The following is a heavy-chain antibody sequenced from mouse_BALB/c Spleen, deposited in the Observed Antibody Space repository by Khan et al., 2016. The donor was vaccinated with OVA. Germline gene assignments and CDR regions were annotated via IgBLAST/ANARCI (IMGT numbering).Heavy chain of an antibody. D-gene: IGHD1-2*01. CDR1: GYTFTDYY. V-gene: IGHV1-77*01. J-gene: IGHJ3*01. Sequence: VQLQESGAELARPGASVKPSCKASGYTFTDYYINWVKLRTGQGLEWIGEISPGSGDTYYNERFKGKATLTADKSSSTAYMQLSSLTSEASAVYFCARRNYFGYTFAYWGQGTLVTVSA. CDR2: ISPGSGDT. CDR3: ARRNYFGYTFAY.